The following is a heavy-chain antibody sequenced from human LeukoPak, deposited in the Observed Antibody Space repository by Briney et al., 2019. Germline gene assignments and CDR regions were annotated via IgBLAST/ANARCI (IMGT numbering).Heavy chain of an antibody. D-gene: IGHD3-16*01. J-gene: IGHJ4*02. V-gene: IGHV3-48*03. CDR3: ARAGDLVVVPHFDY. Sequence: GGSLRLSCTASRFTFRNYEMNWVRQAPGKGLEWISYISTSGTTIYYADPVKGRFTISRDNARNSLFLQMNSLRAEDTAVYYCARAGDLVVVPHFDYWGQGTLVTVSS. CDR1: RFTFRNYE. CDR2: ISTSGTTI.